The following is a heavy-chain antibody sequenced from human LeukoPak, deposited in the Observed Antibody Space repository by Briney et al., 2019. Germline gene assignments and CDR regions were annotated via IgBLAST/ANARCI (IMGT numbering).Heavy chain of an antibody. J-gene: IGHJ4*02. D-gene: IGHD4-17*01. CDR3: ARLDDHGDYYFDY. V-gene: IGHV1-2*02. CDR2: INPNSGGT. CDR1: GYTFTGYY. Sequence: ASVKVSCKASGYTFTGYYMHWVRQAPGQGLEWMGWINPNSGGTNYAQKFQGRVTMTRDTSISTAYMELSRLRSDDTAVYYCARLDDHGDYYFDYWGQGTLVTVSS.